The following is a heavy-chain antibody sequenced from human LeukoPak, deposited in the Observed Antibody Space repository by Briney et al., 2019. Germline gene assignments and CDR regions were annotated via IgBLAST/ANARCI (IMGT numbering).Heavy chain of an antibody. CDR1: GFTFSSYG. D-gene: IGHD6-6*01. CDR2: IKQDGSEK. V-gene: IGHV3-7*03. J-gene: IGHJ4*02. Sequence: PGGSLRLSCAASGFTFSSYGVSWVRQAPGKGLEWVANIKQDGSEKYYVDSVKGRFTVSRDNAENSLYLQMSSLRAEDTAVYYCARLTQLARGRYWGQGTLVTVS. CDR3: ARLTQLARGRY.